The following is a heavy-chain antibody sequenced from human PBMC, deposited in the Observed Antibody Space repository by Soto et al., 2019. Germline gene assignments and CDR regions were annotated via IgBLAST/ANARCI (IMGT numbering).Heavy chain of an antibody. D-gene: IGHD3-10*01. CDR2: IYYSGST. V-gene: IGHV4-30-4*01. Sequence: SETLSLTCTVSGGSISSGDYYWSWIRQPPGKGLEWIGYIYYSGSTYYNPSLKSRVTISVDTSKNQFSLKLSSVTAADTAVYYCASDRGYYYGSGSYDYWGQGTLVTVSS. CDR1: GGSISSGDYY. J-gene: IGHJ4*02. CDR3: ASDRGYYYGSGSYDY.